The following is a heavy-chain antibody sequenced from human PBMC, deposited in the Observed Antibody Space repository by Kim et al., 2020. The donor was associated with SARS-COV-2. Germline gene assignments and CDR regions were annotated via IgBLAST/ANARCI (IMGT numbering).Heavy chain of an antibody. J-gene: IGHJ4*02. CDR2: ISSGGST. D-gene: IGHD1-26*01. CDR3: ARGHRRWELS. Sequence: GGSLRLSCAASGFTFSSYYMSWVRQAPGKGLEWVSVISSGGSTYYADSLKGRFTISRDNSKNTLYLQMNSLRAEDTAVNYCARGHRRWELSWGQGTRVPVSP. V-gene: IGHV3-53*01. CDR1: GFTFSSYY.